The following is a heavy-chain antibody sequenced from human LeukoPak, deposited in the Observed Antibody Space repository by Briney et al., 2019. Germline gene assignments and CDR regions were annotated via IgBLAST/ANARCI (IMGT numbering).Heavy chain of an antibody. CDR2: ISSSSRYI. J-gene: IGHJ4*02. CDR1: GFTVSSDY. Sequence: PGGSLRLSCAASGFTVSSDYMTWVRQAPGKGLEWVSSISSSSRYISYADSVKGRFTISRDNAKNSLYLQMNSLRAEDTAVYYCARLGVGGSYSGIYYFNYWGQGTLVTVSS. CDR3: ARLGVGGSYSGIYYFNY. V-gene: IGHV3-21*01. D-gene: IGHD1-26*01.